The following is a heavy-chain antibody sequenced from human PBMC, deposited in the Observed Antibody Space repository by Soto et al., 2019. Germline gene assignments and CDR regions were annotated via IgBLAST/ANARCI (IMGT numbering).Heavy chain of an antibody. CDR2: INPSGGST. CDR1: GYTFTSYY. Sequence: QVQLVQSGAEVKKPGASVKVSCKASGYTFTSYYMHWVRQAPGQGLEWQGIINPSGGSTSYAQKFQGRVTMTRDTSTSKVYMELSSLRSADTAVYYCARDERSSYSSGWYYFDYWGQGTMVTVSS. J-gene: IGHJ4*02. V-gene: IGHV1-46*03. D-gene: IGHD6-19*01. CDR3: ARDERSSYSSGWYYFDY.